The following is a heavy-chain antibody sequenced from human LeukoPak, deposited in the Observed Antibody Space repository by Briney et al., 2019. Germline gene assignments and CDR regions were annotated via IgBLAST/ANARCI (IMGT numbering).Heavy chain of an antibody. CDR3: AKGPSTVVTHYYFDY. Sequence: GRSLRLSCAASGFTFSSYGMHWVRQAPGKGLEWVAVISYDGSNKYYADSVKGRFTISRDNSKNTLYLQMNSLRAEDTAVYYCAKGPSTVVTHYYFDYWGQGTLVNVSS. J-gene: IGHJ4*02. D-gene: IGHD4-23*01. CDR1: GFTFSSYG. V-gene: IGHV3-30*18. CDR2: ISYDGSNK.